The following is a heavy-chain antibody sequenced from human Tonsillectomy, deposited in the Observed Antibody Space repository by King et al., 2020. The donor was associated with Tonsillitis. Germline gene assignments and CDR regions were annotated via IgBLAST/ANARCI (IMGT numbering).Heavy chain of an antibody. CDR2: ISSNGGST. D-gene: IGHD4-17*01. J-gene: IGHJ4*02. CDR1: GFTFSSYA. V-gene: IGHV3-64D*06. Sequence: VQLVESGGGLVQPGGSLRLSCSASGFTFSSYAMHWVRQAPGKGLEYVSAISSNGGSTYYADSVKGRFTISRDNSKNTLYLQMSSLRAEDTAVYYCVKGSEIYGDYQFDYWGQGTLVTVSS. CDR3: VKGSEIYGDYQFDY.